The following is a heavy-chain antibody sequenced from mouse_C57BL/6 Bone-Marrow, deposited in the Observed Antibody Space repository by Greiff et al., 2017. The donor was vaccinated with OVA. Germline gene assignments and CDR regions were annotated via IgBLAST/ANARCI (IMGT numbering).Heavy chain of an antibody. J-gene: IGHJ4*01. CDR1: GFTFSDYG. V-gene: IGHV5-17*01. Sequence: EVKLVESGGGLVKPGGSLKLSCAASGFTFSDYGMHWVRQAPEKGLEWVAYISSGSSTIYYADTVKGRFTISRDNAKNTLFLQMTSLRSEDTAMYYCAYYYGSSPYAMDYWGQGTSVTVSS. D-gene: IGHD1-1*01. CDR2: ISSGSSTI. CDR3: AYYYGSSPYAMDY.